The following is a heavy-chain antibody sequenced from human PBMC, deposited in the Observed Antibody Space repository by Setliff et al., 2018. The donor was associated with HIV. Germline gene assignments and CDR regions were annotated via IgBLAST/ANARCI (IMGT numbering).Heavy chain of an antibody. CDR2: INHSGST. CDR3: ARAPVYGGNSDYYYYMDV. D-gene: IGHD4-17*01. J-gene: IGHJ6*03. Sequence: PSETLSLTCTVSGGSSSSRSYYWSWIRQPPGKGLEWIGEINHSGSTNYNPSLKSRVTISVDTSKNQFSLKLSSVTAADTAVYYCARAPVYGGNSDYYYYMDVWGKGTTVTVSS. V-gene: IGHV4-39*07. CDR1: GGSSSSRSYY.